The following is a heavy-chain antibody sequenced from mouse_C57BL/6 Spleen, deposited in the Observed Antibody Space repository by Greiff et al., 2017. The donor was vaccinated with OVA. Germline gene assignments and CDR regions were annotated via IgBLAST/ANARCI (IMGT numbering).Heavy chain of an antibody. J-gene: IGHJ2*01. Sequence: DSGGGLLKPGGSLKLSCAASGFTFSSYAMSWFRQTPEKRLEWVATISDCCIYTSYPHNVKGRFTFSKDNAKNNLYLQMSHLKSEDTAMYYCARGTDYYFDYWGQGTTLTVSS. D-gene: IGHD2-4*01. CDR3: ARGTDYYFDY. V-gene: IGHV5-4*03. CDR1: GFTFSSYA. CDR2: ISDCCIYT.